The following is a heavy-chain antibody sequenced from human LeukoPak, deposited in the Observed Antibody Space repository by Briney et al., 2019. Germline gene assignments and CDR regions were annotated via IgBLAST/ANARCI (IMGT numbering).Heavy chain of an antibody. J-gene: IGHJ4*02. Sequence: PGGSLRLSCAASGFDFRPFDMLWVRRIRGKGLEWVSCITGSSDSIYYTDSVKGRFTISRGNAKNSLYLQMNGLRAEDTAVYYCARPPPSPGIHDYWGQGTLVTVSS. D-gene: IGHD1-26*01. CDR2: ITGSSDSI. CDR1: GFDFRPFD. CDR3: ARPPPSPGIHDY. V-gene: IGHV3-21*01.